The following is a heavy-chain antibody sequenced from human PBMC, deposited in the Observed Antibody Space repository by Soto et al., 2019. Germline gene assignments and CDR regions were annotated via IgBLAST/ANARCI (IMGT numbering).Heavy chain of an antibody. Sequence: QVQLVESGGGVVQPGRSLRLSCAASGFTLSSYGMHWVRQAPGRGLEWVALISYDGSNQDYADSVKGRFTISRDNSKNTLYLQMYSLRAEDTAVYYCAKSTSGGSYSPFDYWGQGTLVTVSS. CDR3: AKSTSGGSYSPFDY. CDR2: ISYDGSNQ. CDR1: GFTLSSYG. D-gene: IGHD1-26*01. J-gene: IGHJ4*02. V-gene: IGHV3-30*18.